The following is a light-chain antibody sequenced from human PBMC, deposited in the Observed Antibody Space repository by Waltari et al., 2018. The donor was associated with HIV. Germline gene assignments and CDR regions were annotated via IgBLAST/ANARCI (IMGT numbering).Light chain of an antibody. V-gene: IGLV3-1*01. CDR3: QAWDSSTVV. J-gene: IGLJ2*01. CDR1: KLGNKS. Sequence: SYGVTHPPPLYVSPGQPARITFSGHKLGNKSTASDQQTPGQAPVLVIYEENTRRSGTPERFSGSNSGDTATLTISGTQAMDEADYYCQAWDSSTVVFGGGTRLTVL. CDR2: EEN.